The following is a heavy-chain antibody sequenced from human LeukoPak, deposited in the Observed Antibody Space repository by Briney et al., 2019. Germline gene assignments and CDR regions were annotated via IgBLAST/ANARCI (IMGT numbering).Heavy chain of an antibody. D-gene: IGHD6-19*01. V-gene: IGHV3-43*02. CDR1: GFIFDNYA. J-gene: IGHJ4*02. CDR2: ISGDGGST. CDR3: ARESETSGWYDY. Sequence: GGSLRLSCAAPGFIFDNYAIHWVRQAPGKGLEWVSLISGDGGSTFYADSVRGRFTISRDNTRKSLSLQMSSLRSEDTALYYCARESETSGWYDYWGQGTLVTVS.